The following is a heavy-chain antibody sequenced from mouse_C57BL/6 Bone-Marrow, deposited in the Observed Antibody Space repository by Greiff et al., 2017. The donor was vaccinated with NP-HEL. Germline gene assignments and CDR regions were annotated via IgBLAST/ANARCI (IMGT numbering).Heavy chain of an antibody. CDR3: ARPLDYGSSSYYFDY. V-gene: IGHV1-50*01. CDR1: GYTFTSYW. Sequence: QVQLQQPGAELVKPGASVKLSCKASGYTFTSYWMQWVKQRPGQGLEWIGEIDPSDSYTNYNQKFTGKATLTVDTSSSTAYMQRSSLTSEDAALYYCARPLDYGSSSYYFDYWGQGTTLTVSS. J-gene: IGHJ2*01. CDR2: IDPSDSYT. D-gene: IGHD1-1*01.